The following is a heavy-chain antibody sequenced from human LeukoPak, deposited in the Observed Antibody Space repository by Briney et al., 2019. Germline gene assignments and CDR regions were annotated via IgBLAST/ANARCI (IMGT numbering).Heavy chain of an antibody. Sequence: GGSLRLSCAASGFTFSDYYMSWIRQAPGKGLEWVSAISGSGGSTYYADSVKGRFTISRDNSKNTLYLQMNSLRAEDTAVYYCAKVAVAAVGGPVDYWGQGTLVTVSS. V-gene: IGHV3-23*01. CDR3: AKVAVAAVGGPVDY. CDR1: GFTFSDYY. CDR2: ISGSGGST. J-gene: IGHJ4*02. D-gene: IGHD6-19*01.